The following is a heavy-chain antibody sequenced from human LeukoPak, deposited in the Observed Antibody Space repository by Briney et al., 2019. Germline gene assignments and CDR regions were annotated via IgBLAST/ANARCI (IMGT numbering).Heavy chain of an antibody. CDR3: ARINGDFWSDPGAFDI. V-gene: IGHV1-69*01. Sequence: SVKVSCKASGGTFSSYAISWVRQAPGQGLEWMGGIIPIFGTANYAQKFQGRVTITADESTSTAYMELSSLRSEDTAVYYCARINGDFWSDPGAFDIWGQGTMVTVSS. CDR1: GGTFSSYA. J-gene: IGHJ3*02. D-gene: IGHD3-3*01. CDR2: IIPIFGTA.